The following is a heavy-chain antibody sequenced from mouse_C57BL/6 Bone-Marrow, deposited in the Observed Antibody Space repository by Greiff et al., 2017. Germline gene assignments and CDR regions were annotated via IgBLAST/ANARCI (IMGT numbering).Heavy chain of an antibody. CDR2: IDPSDSYT. D-gene: IGHD1-1*01. CDR3: ARNYGSSWWYFDV. Sequence: QVQLQQPGAELVMPGASVKLSCKASGYTFTSYWMHWVKQRPGQGLEWIGEIDPSDSYTNYNQKFKGKSTLTVDKSSSTAYMQLSSLTSEDSAVYYGARNYGSSWWYFDVWGTGTTVTVSS. CDR1: GYTFTSYW. V-gene: IGHV1-69*01. J-gene: IGHJ1*03.